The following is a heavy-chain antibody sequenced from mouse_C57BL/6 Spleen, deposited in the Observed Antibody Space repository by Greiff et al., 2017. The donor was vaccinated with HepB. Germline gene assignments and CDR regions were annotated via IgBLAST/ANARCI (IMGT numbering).Heavy chain of an antibody. D-gene: IGHD1-1*01. CDR1: GYTFTDYN. CDR3: ARRPYYYGSSYENYYAMDY. Sequence: VQLQQSGPELVKPGASVKMSCKASGYTFTDYNMHWVKQSHGKSLEWIGYINPNNGGTSYNQKFKGKATLTVNKSSSTAYMELRSLTSEDSAVYYFARRPYYYGSSYENYYAMDYWGQGTSVTVSS. CDR2: INPNNGGT. V-gene: IGHV1-22*01. J-gene: IGHJ4*01.